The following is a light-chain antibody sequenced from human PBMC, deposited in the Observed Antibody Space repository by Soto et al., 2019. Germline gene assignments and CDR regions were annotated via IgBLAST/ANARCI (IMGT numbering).Light chain of an antibody. CDR1: QSLLHSNGYTY. J-gene: IGKJ4*01. Sequence: DIVLTQSPLSLPVTPGEPASISCRSSQSLLHSNGYTYLDWYLQKPGQSPQLLLYLVSTRASGVPDRCSGSGSGTAVTRKSSRVEAADVGVYYCMQALQSPLTFGGGTKVEIK. V-gene: IGKV2-28*01. CDR3: MQALQSPLT. CDR2: LVS.